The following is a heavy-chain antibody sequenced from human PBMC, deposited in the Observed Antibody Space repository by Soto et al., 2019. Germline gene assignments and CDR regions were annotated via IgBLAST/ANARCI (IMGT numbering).Heavy chain of an antibody. CDR1: GFTFSSYA. CDR2: ISGSGGST. V-gene: IGHV3-23*01. J-gene: IGHJ4*02. D-gene: IGHD2-15*01. Sequence: EVQLLESGGGLVQPGGSLRLSCAASGFTFSSYAMSWVRQAPGKGLEWVAAISGSGGSTYYADSVKGRFTISRDNSKNTLYQQMNSLRAEDTAVYYCAKATEGYCSGGSCLNFDYWGQGTLVTVSS. CDR3: AKATEGYCSGGSCLNFDY.